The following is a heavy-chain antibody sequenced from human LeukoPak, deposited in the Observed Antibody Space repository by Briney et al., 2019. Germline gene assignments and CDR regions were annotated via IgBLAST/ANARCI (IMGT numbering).Heavy chain of an antibody. D-gene: IGHD1-26*01. CDR2: IYYSGSI. J-gene: IGHJ4*02. CDR3: ARKRANSRSYET. V-gene: IGHV4-28*05. Sequence: PSETLSLTSAVSGYSISSSNWWAWIRQPPGKVLERIGYIYYSGSIFYNPSLKSRVTMSVDTSKNQFSLNLSSVTAVDTAVYYCARKRANSRSYETWGQGTLVTVSS. CDR1: GYSISSSNW.